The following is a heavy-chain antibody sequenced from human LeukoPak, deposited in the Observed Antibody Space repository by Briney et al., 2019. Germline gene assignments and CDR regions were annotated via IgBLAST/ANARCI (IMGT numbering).Heavy chain of an antibody. J-gene: IGHJ5*02. V-gene: IGHV4-39*01. Sequence: SETLSLTCTVSGGSISSSSYYWGWIRQPPGTGLEWIGSIYYSGSTYYNPSLKSRVTISVDTSKNQFSLKLSSVTAADTAVYYCARRGHDFWSGYYWSWGQGTLVTVSS. CDR2: IYYSGST. CDR3: ARRGHDFWSGYYWS. D-gene: IGHD3-3*01. CDR1: GGSISSSSYY.